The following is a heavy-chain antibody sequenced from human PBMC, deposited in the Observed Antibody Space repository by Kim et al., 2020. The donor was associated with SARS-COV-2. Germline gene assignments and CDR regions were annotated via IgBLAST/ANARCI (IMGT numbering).Heavy chain of an antibody. D-gene: IGHD2-8*01. Sequence: VQGRFTISRENGKNSLYLQMNSLRAEDTAVYYCARDATFCSQGVCYDAFDIWGQGTRVLVSS. CDR3: ARDATFCSQGVCYDAFDI. J-gene: IGHJ3*02. V-gene: IGHV3-21*06.